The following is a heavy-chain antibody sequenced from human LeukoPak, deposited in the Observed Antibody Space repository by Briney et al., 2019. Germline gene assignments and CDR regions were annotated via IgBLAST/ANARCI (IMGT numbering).Heavy chain of an antibody. CDR1: GGTFSTYA. J-gene: IGHJ4*02. CDR3: ARSPGDYIWGSYAS. V-gene: IGHV1-69*04. CDR2: IIPILGIA. Sequence: GASVKVSCKASGGTFSTYAISWGRQAPGQGLEWRGRIIPILGIANYAQKFQGRVTITADKSASTAYMELSSLTSENTAVYYCARSPGDYIWGSYASGGQGTLVTVS. D-gene: IGHD3-16*01.